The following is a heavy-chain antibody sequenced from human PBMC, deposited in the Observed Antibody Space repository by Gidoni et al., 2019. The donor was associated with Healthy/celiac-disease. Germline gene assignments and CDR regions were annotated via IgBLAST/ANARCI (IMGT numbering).Heavy chain of an antibody. D-gene: IGHD2-15*01. Sequence: EVQLVESGGGLVQPGGSLRLSCAASGFTFSSYWMHWVRQAPGKGLVWVSRINSDGSSTSYADSVKGRFTISRDNAKNTLYLQMNSLRAEDTAVYYCARDIGALWQDIVVVVALDAFDIWGQGTMVTVSS. CDR1: GFTFSSYW. J-gene: IGHJ3*02. CDR3: ARDIGALWQDIVVVVALDAFDI. CDR2: INSDGSST. V-gene: IGHV3-74*01.